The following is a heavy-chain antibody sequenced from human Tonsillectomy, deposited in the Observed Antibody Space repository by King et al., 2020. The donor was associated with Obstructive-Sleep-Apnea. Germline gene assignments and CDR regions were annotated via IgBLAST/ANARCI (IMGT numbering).Heavy chain of an antibody. CDR3: TTVYSSGYSPLDY. CDR1: GFTFSNAW. D-gene: IGHD3-22*01. J-gene: IGHJ4*02. Sequence: VQLVESGGGLVKPGGSLRLSCAASGFTFSNAWMSWVRQAPGKGLEWVVRIKSKTDGGTTDYAAPVKGRFTISRDDSKNTLYLQMNSLKTEDTAVYYRTTVYSSGYSPLDYWGQGTLVTVSS. CDR2: IKSKTDGGTT. V-gene: IGHV3-15*01.